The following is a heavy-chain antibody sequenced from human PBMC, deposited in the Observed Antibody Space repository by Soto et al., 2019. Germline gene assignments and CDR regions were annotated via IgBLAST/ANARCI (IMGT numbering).Heavy chain of an antibody. CDR3: ARDPSTINKLIGVWFDP. CDR1: GDTFGRFT. CDR2: IKPISDIT. V-gene: IGHV1-69*13. Sequence: SVNVSWKASGDTFGRFTINWVRQAPGQGLEWMGGIKPISDITNYAQRFQGRVTFTADASTSTVYLELSSLRSEDTAMYYCARDPSTINKLIGVWFDPWGQGTLVTVSS. D-gene: IGHD4-4*01. J-gene: IGHJ5*02.